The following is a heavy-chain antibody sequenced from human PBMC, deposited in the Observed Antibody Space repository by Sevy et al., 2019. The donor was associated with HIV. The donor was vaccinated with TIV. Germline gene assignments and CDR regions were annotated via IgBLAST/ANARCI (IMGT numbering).Heavy chain of an antibody. CDR2: ISSNGDNA. V-gene: IGHV3-30*19. J-gene: IGHJ4*02. CDR1: GFSFSSYD. D-gene: IGHD3-9*01. Sequence: GGSLRLSCAASGFSFSSYDMHWVRQAPGMGLEWVGLISSNGDNAFYANSVRGRFTISRDNSMNTLYLELNNLTPDDTAVYYCARGPEWELTSFLSHWGRGTLVTVSS. CDR3: ARGPEWELTSFLSH.